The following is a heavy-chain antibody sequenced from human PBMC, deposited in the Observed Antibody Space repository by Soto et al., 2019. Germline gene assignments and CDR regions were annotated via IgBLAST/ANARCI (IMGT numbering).Heavy chain of an antibody. CDR2: IYYSGST. D-gene: IGHD3-22*01. CDR1: GGSISSGGYY. J-gene: IGHJ3*02. Sequence: QVQLQESGPGLVKPSQTLSLTCTVSGGSISSGGYYWSWIRQHPGKGLEWIGYIYYSGSTYYNPSLKRRVTISVDPSKSQFSLKLSSVTAADTAVYYCARVGYYDVSGYNAFNIWGQGTMVTVSS. V-gene: IGHV4-31*03. CDR3: ARVGYYDVSGYNAFNI.